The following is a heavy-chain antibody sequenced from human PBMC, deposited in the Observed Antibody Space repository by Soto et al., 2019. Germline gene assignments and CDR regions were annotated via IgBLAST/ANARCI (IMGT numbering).Heavy chain of an antibody. CDR3: AREGEQQWKYWFDP. J-gene: IGHJ5*02. V-gene: IGHV1-18*01. CDR2: ISAYNGNT. Sequence: QVQLVQSGAEVKKPGASVKVSCKASGYTFTSYGVSWVRQAPGQGLERMGWISAYNGNTNYAQKLQGRVTMTTYTSTHTDYMDVKRLRSAATAVYYCAREGEQQWKYWFDPWGQGTLVTVSS. CDR1: GYTFTSYG. D-gene: IGHD6-13*01.